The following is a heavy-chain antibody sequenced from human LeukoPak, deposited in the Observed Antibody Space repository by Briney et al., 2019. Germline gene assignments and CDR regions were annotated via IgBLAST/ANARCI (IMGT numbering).Heavy chain of an antibody. CDR2: FDPEDGET. CDR1: GYTLTELS. Sequence: ASVKVSCKVSGYTLTELSMRWARQAPGKGLEWMGGFDPEDGETIYAQKFQGRVTMTEDTSTDTAYMELSSLRSEDTAVYYCATGGQGGGWYTNWGQGTLVTVSS. J-gene: IGHJ4*02. CDR3: ATGGQGGGWYTN. D-gene: IGHD6-19*01. V-gene: IGHV1-24*01.